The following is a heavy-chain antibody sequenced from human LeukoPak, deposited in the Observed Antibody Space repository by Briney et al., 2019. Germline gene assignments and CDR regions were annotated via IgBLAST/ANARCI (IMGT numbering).Heavy chain of an antibody. J-gene: IGHJ3*02. D-gene: IGHD3-22*01. V-gene: IGHV3-23*01. CDR1: GFTFSSYA. Sequence: GGCLRLSCAASGFTFSSYAMIWVRQAPGKGLEWVSVISNSGSSTDYADSAKGRFTISRDNSQNTLYLQMNSLRAEDTAVYYCAKDPPRSRAIVDAFDIWGQGTLVTVSS. CDR2: ISNSGSST. CDR3: AKDPPRSRAIVDAFDI.